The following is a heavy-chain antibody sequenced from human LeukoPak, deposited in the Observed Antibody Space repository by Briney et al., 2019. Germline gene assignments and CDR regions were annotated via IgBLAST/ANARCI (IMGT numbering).Heavy chain of an antibody. V-gene: IGHV3-30*02. Sequence: GGSLRLSCAASGFTFSSYGMHWVRQAPGKGLEWVAFIRYDGSNKYYADSVKGRFTISRDNSKNTLYLQMNSLRAEDTAVYYCAKGTTVTTYLGAFDIWGQGTMVTVSS. D-gene: IGHD4-17*01. CDR2: IRYDGSNK. J-gene: IGHJ3*02. CDR1: GFTFSSYG. CDR3: AKGTTVTTYLGAFDI.